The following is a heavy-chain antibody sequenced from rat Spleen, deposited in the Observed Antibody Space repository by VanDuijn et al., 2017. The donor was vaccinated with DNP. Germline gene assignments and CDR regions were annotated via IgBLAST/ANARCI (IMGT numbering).Heavy chain of an antibody. CDR1: GFTFSNYA. Sequence: EVQLVESGGGLVQPGRSLKLSCAASGFTFSNYAMAWVRQAPTKGLEWVASLSTNGGSTYYRDSVKGRFTVSRDNAKTTLYLQMNSLRSEDMATYYCVRWNSGHFDYWGQGVMVTVSS. CDR2: LSTNGGST. CDR3: VRWNSGHFDY. V-gene: IGHV5S13*01. J-gene: IGHJ2*01. D-gene: IGHD4-3*01.